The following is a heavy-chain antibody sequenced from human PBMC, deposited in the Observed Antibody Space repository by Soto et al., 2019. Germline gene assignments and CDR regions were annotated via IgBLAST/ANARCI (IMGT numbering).Heavy chain of an antibody. V-gene: IGHV3-7*04. CDR2: INPDGNER. CDR3: ARGGFYSGS. J-gene: IGHJ5*02. CDR1: GFTFSTSW. Sequence: GGSLRLSCAASGFTFSTSWMSWVRQAPGKGMEWVGYINPDGNERNYVDSVKGGLTISRDTARNLLSLPMSSLRAPHTAMCYSARGGFYSGSWGQGTLVTVSS. D-gene: IGHD2-21*01.